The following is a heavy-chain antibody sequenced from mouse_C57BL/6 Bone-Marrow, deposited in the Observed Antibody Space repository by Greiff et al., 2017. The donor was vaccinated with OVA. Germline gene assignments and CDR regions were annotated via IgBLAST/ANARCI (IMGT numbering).Heavy chain of an antibody. Sequence: QVQLQQSGAELAKPGASVKLSCKASGYTFTSYWMHWVKPRPGKGLEWIGYINPSSGYTKYNQKVKDKATLTADKSSSTAYMQRSSLTYYDSAVYYCASPYYVLFAYWGQGTRVTVSA. J-gene: IGHJ3*01. D-gene: IGHD1-1*02. CDR1: GYTFTSYW. CDR3: ASPYYVLFAY. V-gene: IGHV1-7*01. CDR2: INPSSGYT.